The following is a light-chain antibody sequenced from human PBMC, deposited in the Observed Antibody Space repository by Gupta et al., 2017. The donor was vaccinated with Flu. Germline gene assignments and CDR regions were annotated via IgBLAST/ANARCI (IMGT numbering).Light chain of an antibody. CDR2: RDS. CDR1: NIGSKN. V-gene: IGLV3-9*01. Sequence: SYELTQPLSVSVALGQTARITCGGNNIGSKNVHWYQQKPGQAPVLVIYRDSNRPSGIPERFSGSNSGNTATLTISRAQAGDEADYYGQLWDSSSGVFGGGTKLTVL. J-gene: IGLJ2*01. CDR3: QLWDSSSGV.